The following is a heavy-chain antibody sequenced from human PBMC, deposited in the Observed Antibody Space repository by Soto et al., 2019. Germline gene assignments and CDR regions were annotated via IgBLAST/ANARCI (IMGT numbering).Heavy chain of an antibody. CDR1: GGSISSYY. CDR2: IYYSGST. D-gene: IGHD2-15*01. J-gene: IGHJ4*02. CDR3: ARFDIGGRDFDY. Sequence: SETLSLTCTVSGGSISSYYWSWIRQPPGKGLEWIGYIYYSGSTNYNPSLKSRVTISVDTSKNQFSLKLSSVTAADTAVYYCARFDIGGRDFDYWGQGTLVTVSS. V-gene: IGHV4-59*01.